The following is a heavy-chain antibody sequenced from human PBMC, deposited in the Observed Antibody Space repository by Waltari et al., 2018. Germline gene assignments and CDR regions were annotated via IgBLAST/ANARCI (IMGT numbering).Heavy chain of an antibody. D-gene: IGHD3-22*01. Sequence: EVQLVESGGGLVQPGGSLRLSCSTSGFTFRNYWMRWVRQAPGKGLEWGANRKHDGSDKYYVDSVKGRFTNSRDNAKNSLFLQMNSLRVEDTAVYYCARDRGVIVYWGQGTLVTVSS. J-gene: IGHJ4*02. V-gene: IGHV3-7*01. CDR1: GFTFRNYW. CDR3: ARDRGVIVY. CDR2: RKHDGSDK.